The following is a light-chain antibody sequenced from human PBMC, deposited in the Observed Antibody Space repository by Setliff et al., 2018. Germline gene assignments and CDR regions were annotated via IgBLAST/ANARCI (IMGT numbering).Light chain of an antibody. CDR2: EVS. V-gene: IGLV2-8*01. Sequence: QSALTQHPSASGSPGQSVTISCTGTSSDVGGYNYVSWYQQHPGKAPKLMIYEVSNWPSGVPDRFSGSKSGNTASLTVSGLQAEDEADYYCSSYAGSNNYVFGTGTKVTVL. CDR3: SSYAGSNNYV. J-gene: IGLJ1*01. CDR1: SSDVGGYNY.